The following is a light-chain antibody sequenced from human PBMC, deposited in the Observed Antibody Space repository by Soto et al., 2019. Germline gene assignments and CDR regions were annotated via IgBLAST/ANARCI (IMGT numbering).Light chain of an antibody. Sequence: QSVLTQPASVSGSPGQSITSSCTGTSSDVGSYNLVSWYQQHPGKAPKLMIYEGSKRPSGVSNRFSGSKSGNTASLTISGLQAEDEADYYCCSYAGSSTFLYVFGTGTKVTV. V-gene: IGLV2-23*03. CDR2: EGS. CDR1: SSDVGSYNL. CDR3: CSYAGSSTFLYV. J-gene: IGLJ1*01.